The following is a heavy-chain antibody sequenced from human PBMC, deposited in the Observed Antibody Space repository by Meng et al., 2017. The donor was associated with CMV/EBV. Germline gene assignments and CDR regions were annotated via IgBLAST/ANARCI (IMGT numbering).Heavy chain of an antibody. D-gene: IGHD3-10*01. Sequence: GESLKISCAASGFTFSSYEMNWVRQAPGKGLEWVSYICSSGSTIYYADSVKGRFTISRDNAKNSLYLQMNSLRAEDTAVYYCARDLPNMVRGVYYYYYYGMDVWGQGTTVTVSS. J-gene: IGHJ6*02. CDR3: ARDLPNMVRGVYYYYYYGMDV. V-gene: IGHV3-48*03. CDR1: GFTFSSYE. CDR2: ICSSGSTI.